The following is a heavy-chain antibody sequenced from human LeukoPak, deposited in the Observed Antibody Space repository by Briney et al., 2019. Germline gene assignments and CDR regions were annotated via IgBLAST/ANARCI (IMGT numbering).Heavy chain of an antibody. CDR2: IYYSGST. J-gene: IGHJ3*02. D-gene: IGHD3-10*01. CDR3: ARGTGMSDAFDI. V-gene: IGHV4-39*07. CDR1: GGSISSSSYY. Sequence: SETLSLTCTVSGGSISSSSYYWGWIRQPPGKGLEWIGSIYYSGSTYYNPSLKSRVTISVDTSKNQFSLKLSSVTAADTAVYYCARGTGMSDAFDIWGQGTMVTVSS.